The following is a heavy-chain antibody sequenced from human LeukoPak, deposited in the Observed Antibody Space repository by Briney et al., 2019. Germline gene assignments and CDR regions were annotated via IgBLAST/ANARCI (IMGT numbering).Heavy chain of an antibody. CDR3: ARGYCGNGSCYSAY. V-gene: IGHV4-38-2*01. D-gene: IGHD2-15*01. CDR2: IFHSGIT. CDR1: GYSISSGYY. J-gene: IGHJ4*02. Sequence: PSETLSLTCAVSGYSISSGYYWGWIRQPPGRGLEWIGSIFHSGITYYNPSLKSRVTISVDTSKNQFSLKVNSVTAADTAVYYCARGYCGNGSCYSAYWGQETLVTVSP.